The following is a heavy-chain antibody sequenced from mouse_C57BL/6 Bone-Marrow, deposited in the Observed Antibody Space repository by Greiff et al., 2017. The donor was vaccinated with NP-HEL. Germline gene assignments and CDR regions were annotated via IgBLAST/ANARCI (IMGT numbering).Heavy chain of an antibody. J-gene: IGHJ2*01. CDR1: GYTFTSYW. V-gene: IGHV1-69*01. CDR2: IDPSDSYT. CDR3: ARDYYGSSWDY. Sequence: QVQLQQPGAELVMPGASVKLSCKASGYTFTSYWMHWVKQRPGQGLEWIGEIDPSDSYTNYNQTFKGKSTLTVDKSSSTAYMQLSSLTSEDSAVYYCARDYYGSSWDYWGQGTTLTVSS. D-gene: IGHD1-1*01.